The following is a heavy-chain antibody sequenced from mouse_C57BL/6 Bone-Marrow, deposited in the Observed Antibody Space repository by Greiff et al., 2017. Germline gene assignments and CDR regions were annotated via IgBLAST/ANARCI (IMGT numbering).Heavy chain of an antibody. J-gene: IGHJ2*01. D-gene: IGHD1-1*01. CDR2: IDPSDSYT. V-gene: IGHV1-50*01. CDR3: ERPNYGGGDF. CDR1: GYTFTSYW. Sequence: QVQLQQPGAELVKPGASVKLSCKASGYTFTSYWMQWVKQRPGQGLEWIGEIDPSDSYTNYNQKFKGKATMTVDTSSSTAYMQLSSLTSEDSAVYYCERPNYGGGDFWGKGTTLTVSS.